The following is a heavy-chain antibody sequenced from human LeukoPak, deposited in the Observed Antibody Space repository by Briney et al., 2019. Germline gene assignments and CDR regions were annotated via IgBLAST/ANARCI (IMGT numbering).Heavy chain of an antibody. Sequence: GGSLRLSCAASGFTVSSNYMSWVPQAPGKGLEWVSYISTSSSTIYYADSVKGRFPISRDNAKNSLYLQMNSLRAEDTAVYYCARESPQLSSFDYWGQGTLVTVSS. V-gene: IGHV3-48*01. CDR1: GFTVSSNY. J-gene: IGHJ4*02. D-gene: IGHD2-2*01. CDR2: ISTSSSTI. CDR3: ARESPQLSSFDY.